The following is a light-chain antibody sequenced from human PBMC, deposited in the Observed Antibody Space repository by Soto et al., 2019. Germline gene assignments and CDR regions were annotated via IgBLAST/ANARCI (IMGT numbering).Light chain of an antibody. CDR3: QQYGSSPVYT. Sequence: EIVLTQSPGTLSLSPGERATLSCRASQSVSSSYLAWYQQKPGQAPRLLIYGASSRATGIPDRFSGSGSGADFTLTISRLEPEDFAVYSCQQYGSSPVYTFGQETKLEIK. V-gene: IGKV3-20*01. CDR1: QSVSSSY. J-gene: IGKJ2*01. CDR2: GAS.